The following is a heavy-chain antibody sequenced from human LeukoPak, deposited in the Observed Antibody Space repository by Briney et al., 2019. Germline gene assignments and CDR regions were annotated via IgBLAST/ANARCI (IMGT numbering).Heavy chain of an antibody. V-gene: IGHV3-30*02. CDR3: AKGLAYSFDY. D-gene: IGHD3/OR15-3a*01. CDR1: GFTFSSYG. CDR2: IRYDGSQK. Sequence: GRSLRLSCGASGFTFSSYGMHWVRQAPGKGLEWVAFIRYDGSQKYYADSVKGRFTISRDSSKNTLHLQMNSLRAEDTAVYYCAKGLAYSFDYWGQGTLVTVSS. J-gene: IGHJ4*02.